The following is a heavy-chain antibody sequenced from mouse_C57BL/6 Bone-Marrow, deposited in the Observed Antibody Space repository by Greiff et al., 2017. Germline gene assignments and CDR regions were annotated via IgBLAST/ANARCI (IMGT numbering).Heavy chain of an antibody. CDR2: IDPSDSYT. CDR3: AREGYAPFDY. Sequence: QVHVKQPGAELVKPGASVKLSCKASGYTFTSYWMPWVKQRPGQGLEWIGEIDPSDSYTNYNQKFKGKATLTVDTSSSTAYMQLSSLTSEDSAVYDCAREGYAPFDYWGQGTTLTVSS. V-gene: IGHV1-50*01. J-gene: IGHJ2*01. CDR1: GYTFTSYW. D-gene: IGHD2-10*02.